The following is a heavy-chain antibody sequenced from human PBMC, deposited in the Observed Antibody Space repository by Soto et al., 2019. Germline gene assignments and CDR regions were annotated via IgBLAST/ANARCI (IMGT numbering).Heavy chain of an antibody. CDR3: ARAGKVATISPPVQQ. CDR1: GYTFTSYG. Sequence: ASVKVSCKASGYTFTSYGISWVRQAPGQGLEWMGWISAYNGNTNYAQKLQGRVTMTTDTSTSTAYMELRSLRSDDTAVYYCARAGKVATISPPVQQWGQGTLVTVSS. CDR2: ISAYNGNT. V-gene: IGHV1-18*01. D-gene: IGHD5-12*01. J-gene: IGHJ1*01.